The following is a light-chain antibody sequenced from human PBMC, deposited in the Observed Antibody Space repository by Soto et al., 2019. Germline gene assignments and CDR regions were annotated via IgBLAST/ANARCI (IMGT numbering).Light chain of an antibody. CDR2: DAS. V-gene: IGKV3-11*01. CDR1: QSVSSY. CDR3: QQRSDWPS. J-gene: IGKJ5*01. Sequence: IVFTPPPCALSLSPADRASLSCRASQSVSSYLAWYQQKPGQAPRLLIYDASNRATGIPARFSGSGSGTDFTLTISSLEPEDFAVYYCQQRSDWPSFGQGTRLEIK.